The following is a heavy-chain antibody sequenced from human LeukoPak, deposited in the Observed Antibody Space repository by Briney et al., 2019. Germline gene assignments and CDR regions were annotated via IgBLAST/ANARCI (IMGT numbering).Heavy chain of an antibody. CDR3: ASRGGTH. Sequence: SETLSLTCTVSGGSISSSSYYWGWIRQPPGKGLEWIGSIYYSGSTYYNPSLKSRVTISVDTSKNQFSLKLSSVTAADTAVYYCASRGGTHWGQGTLVTVSS. V-gene: IGHV4-39*01. D-gene: IGHD2-15*01. CDR2: IYYSGST. CDR1: GGSISSSSYY. J-gene: IGHJ4*02.